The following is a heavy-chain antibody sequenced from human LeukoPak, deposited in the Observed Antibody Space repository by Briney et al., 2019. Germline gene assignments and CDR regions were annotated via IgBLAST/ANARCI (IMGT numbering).Heavy chain of an antibody. CDR2: IKSKTDGGTT. CDR1: GFTFSTHW. V-gene: IGHV3-15*01. CDR3: TTILVNSNPTTWADY. J-gene: IGHJ4*02. D-gene: IGHD4-11*01. Sequence: GGSLRLSCAASGFTFSTHWINWVRQAPGKGLEWVGRIKSKTDGGTTDYAAPVKGRFIISRDDSKNTQYLHMNSLRTEDTAVYYCTTILVNSNPTTWADYWGQGTLVTVSS.